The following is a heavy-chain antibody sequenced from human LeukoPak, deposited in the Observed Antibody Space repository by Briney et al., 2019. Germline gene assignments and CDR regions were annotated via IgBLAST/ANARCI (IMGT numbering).Heavy chain of an antibody. J-gene: IGHJ3*02. Sequence: PTETLSLTCTVSGGSISGYYWGWIRQPPGKGLEYIGFIFYSGTTNYNPSLKSRVTISVDTSKNQFSLKLSSVTAADTAVYYCARFLRGATNALEIWGQGTMVTVSS. CDR2: IFYSGTT. D-gene: IGHD1-26*01. CDR1: GGSISGYY. V-gene: IGHV4-59*01. CDR3: ARFLRGATNALEI.